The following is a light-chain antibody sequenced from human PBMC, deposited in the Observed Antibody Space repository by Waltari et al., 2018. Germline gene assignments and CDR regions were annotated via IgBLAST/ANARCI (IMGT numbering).Light chain of an antibody. J-gene: IGLJ2*01. CDR1: SRDVGTYNY. Sequence: QSALTQPASVSGSPGQSITISCTGTSRDVGTYNYVPWYQQHPGKAPKLMIFDVSIRPSGVSNRFSGSKSGNTASLTIPGLQAEDEADYYCSSYISSSTLELFGGGTSLTVL. CDR2: DVS. V-gene: IGLV2-14*03. CDR3: SSYISSSTLEL.